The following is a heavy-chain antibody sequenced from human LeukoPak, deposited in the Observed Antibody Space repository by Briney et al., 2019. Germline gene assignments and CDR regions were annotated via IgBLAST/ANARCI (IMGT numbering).Heavy chain of an antibody. CDR1: GGSFSGYY. Sequence: PSETLSLTCAVYGGSFSGYYWSWIRQPPGKGLEWIGEINHSGSTNYNPSLKSRVTISVDTSKNQFSLKLSSVTAADTAVYYCARRYCSSTSCPRRFDPWRQGTKVTVSS. V-gene: IGHV4-34*01. D-gene: IGHD2-2*01. CDR3: ARRYCSSTSCPRRFDP. CDR2: INHSGST. J-gene: IGHJ5*02.